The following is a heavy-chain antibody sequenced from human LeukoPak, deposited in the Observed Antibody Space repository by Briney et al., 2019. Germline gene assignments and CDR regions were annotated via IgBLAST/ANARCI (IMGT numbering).Heavy chain of an antibody. CDR3: ARVSIAVSPSRTYYYYMDV. Sequence: QSGGSLRLSCAASGFTFSSYGMHWVRRAPGKGLEWVTYIRYDGTNKYYADSVKGRFTISRDNSKNTLYLQMNSLRAEDTAVYYCARVSIAVSPSRTYYYYMDVWGKGTTVTVSS. D-gene: IGHD6-19*01. J-gene: IGHJ6*03. CDR2: IRYDGTNK. V-gene: IGHV3-30*02. CDR1: GFTFSSYG.